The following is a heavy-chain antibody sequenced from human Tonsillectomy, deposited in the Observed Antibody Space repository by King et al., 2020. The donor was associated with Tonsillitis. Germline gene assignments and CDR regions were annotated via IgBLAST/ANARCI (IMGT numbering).Heavy chain of an antibody. CDR1: GYTFTNYG. D-gene: IGHD2/OR15-2a*01. CDR2: ISAYNGYT. V-gene: IGHV1-18*01. J-gene: IGHJ3*02. Sequence: VQLVQSGAEVKKPGASVKVSCKASGYTFTNYGFSWVRQAPGQGLEWMGWISAYNGYTNYAQNLQGRVTMTTDTSTSTAYMELRSLRSDDTAVYYCARERRIELPRYDAFDIWGQGTMVTVSS. CDR3: ARERRIELPRYDAFDI.